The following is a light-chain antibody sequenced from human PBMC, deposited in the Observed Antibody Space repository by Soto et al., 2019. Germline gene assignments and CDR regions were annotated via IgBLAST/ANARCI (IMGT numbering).Light chain of an antibody. CDR1: QGISSY. Sequence: DIQLTQSPSFLSASVGDRVTITCRASQGISSYLAWYQQKPGKAPKLLIYAASTLQSGVPSRLSGSGSGTEFTLKISSLQPEDFATYYCKQLNSYPLTFGPGTKVDIK. J-gene: IGKJ3*01. V-gene: IGKV1-9*01. CDR3: KQLNSYPLT. CDR2: AAS.